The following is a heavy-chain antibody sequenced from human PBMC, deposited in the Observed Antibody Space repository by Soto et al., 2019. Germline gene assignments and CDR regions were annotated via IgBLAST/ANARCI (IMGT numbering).Heavy chain of an antibody. CDR3: GRLRVDTSAYHFDI. V-gene: IGHV2-70*12. J-gene: IGHJ4*02. D-gene: IGHD3-22*01. Sequence: SGPTLVNPTQTLPRTCSFSGFSLNTVSMCVSWIRQTPGKALEWLALIDWADEKFYSASLKTRLTISSDTSKDPVVLTMTNMNPAETGTYYCGRLRVDTSAYHFDIWGRGTLVTVSS. CDR1: GFSLNTVSMC. CDR2: IDWADEK.